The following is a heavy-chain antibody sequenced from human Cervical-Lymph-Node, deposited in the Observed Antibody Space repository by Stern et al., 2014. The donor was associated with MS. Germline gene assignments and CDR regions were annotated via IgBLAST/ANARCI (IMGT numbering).Heavy chain of an antibody. D-gene: IGHD3/OR15-3a*01. CDR3: GRAGLDDTFDV. CDR1: GGSVNSNRYY. CDR2: IYYSGAT. J-gene: IGHJ3*01. Sequence: VQLEESGPGLVKPSETLSLTCSISGGSVNSNRYYWGWIRPPPGQGLEGIGIIYYSGATFHNQSLKSPVSISMAPSKNHFSQQLSSGTAADTAVYYCGRAGLDDTFDVWGQWTMVTVSS. V-gene: IGHV4-39*02.